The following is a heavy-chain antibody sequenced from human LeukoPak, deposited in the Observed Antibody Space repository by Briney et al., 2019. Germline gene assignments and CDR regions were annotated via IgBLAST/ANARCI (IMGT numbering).Heavy chain of an antibody. D-gene: IGHD3-10*01. J-gene: IGHJ4*02. CDR1: GGTFSSYT. CDR3: AIGGIITEFHFYY. CDR2: IIPILGIA. Sequence: SVKVSCKASGGTFSSYTISWVRQAPGQGLEWMGRIIPILGIANYAQKFQGRVTITADKSTSTAYMELSSLRSEDTAVYYCAIGGIITEFHFYYWGPGNPGHRLL. V-gene: IGHV1-69*02.